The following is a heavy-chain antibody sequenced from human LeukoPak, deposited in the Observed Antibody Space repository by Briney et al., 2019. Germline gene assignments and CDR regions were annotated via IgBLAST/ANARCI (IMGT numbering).Heavy chain of an antibody. CDR2: INPNSGGT. J-gene: IGHJ4*02. CDR3: ARDAVRGEVFDY. Sequence: GASVTVSCKASGYTFTGYYMHWVRQAPGQGLEWMGWINPNSGGTNYAQKFQGRVTMTRDTSISTAYMELSRLRSDDTVVYYCARDAVRGEVFDYWGQGTLVTVSS. V-gene: IGHV1-2*02. CDR1: GYTFTGYY. D-gene: IGHD3-10*01.